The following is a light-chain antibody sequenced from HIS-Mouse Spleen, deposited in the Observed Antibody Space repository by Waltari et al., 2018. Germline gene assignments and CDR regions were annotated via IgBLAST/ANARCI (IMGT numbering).Light chain of an antibody. V-gene: IGLV3-10*01. CDR3: YSTDSSGNHRV. CDR2: EDS. CDR1: ALPKNY. J-gene: IGLJ2*01. Sequence: SYELPQPPSVSVSPGQPARITCPGDALPKNYAYWYQQKSGQAPVLVIYEDSKRPSGIPERFSGSSSGTMATLTISGAQVEDEADYYCYSTDSSGNHRVFGGGTKLTVL.